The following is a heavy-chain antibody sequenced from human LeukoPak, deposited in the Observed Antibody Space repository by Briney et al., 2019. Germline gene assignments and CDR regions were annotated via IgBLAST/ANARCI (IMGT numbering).Heavy chain of an antibody. CDR3: ARSASGYDA. Sequence: GGSLRLSCAASGFPFSGYWMHWVRQAPGKGLVWVSRIDDDGAGTTYAGSVKGRFTISRDNAKNTLYLQMNSLRVEDTAVYYCARSASGYDAWGQGTLVTVSS. CDR1: GFPFSGYW. CDR2: IDDDGAGT. D-gene: IGHD5-12*01. J-gene: IGHJ5*02. V-gene: IGHV3-74*01.